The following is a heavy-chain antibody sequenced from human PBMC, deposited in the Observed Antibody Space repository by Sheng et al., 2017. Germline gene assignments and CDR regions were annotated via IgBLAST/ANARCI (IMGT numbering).Heavy chain of an antibody. V-gene: IGHV3-21*02. Sequence: EVQLVESGGGLVKPGGSLRLSCAASGFTFSSYDMNWVRQAPGKGLEWVSSISSGSFIYYADSVKGRFTISRDNAKNSLYLQMNSLRVEDTAVYYCAREGMTTMTQWFWGQGTLVTVSS. CDR2: ISSGSFI. CDR3: AREGMTTMTQWF. D-gene: IGHD4-17*01. J-gene: IGHJ4*02. CDR1: GFTFSSYD.